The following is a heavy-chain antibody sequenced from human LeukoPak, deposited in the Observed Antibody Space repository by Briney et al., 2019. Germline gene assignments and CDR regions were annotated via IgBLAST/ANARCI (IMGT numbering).Heavy chain of an antibody. CDR3: ARINSEDDS. J-gene: IGHJ5*01. D-gene: IGHD3-10*01. CDR2: IWYDGSNK. V-gene: IGHV3-33*01. Sequence: GGSLRLSCAASGFTFSSYGMHWVRQAPGKGLEWVAVIWYDGSNKYYADSVKGRFTISRDNARNTLYLQMNSLRAEDTAVYYCARINSEDDSWGQGTLVTVSS. CDR1: GFTFSSYG.